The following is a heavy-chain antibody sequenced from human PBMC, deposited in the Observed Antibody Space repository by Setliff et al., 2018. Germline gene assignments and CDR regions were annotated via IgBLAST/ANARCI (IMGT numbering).Heavy chain of an antibody. CDR3: ASWDYSSTSYYYYYTDV. D-gene: IGHD6-19*01. V-gene: IGHV1-69*13. Sequence: GASVKVSCKASGGTFSSYAISWVRQAPGQGLEWMGGIIPIFGTANYAQKFQGRVTITADESTSTAYMELSRLRSEDTAVYYCASWDYSSTSYYYYYTDVWGKGSTVT. CDR1: GGTFSSYA. CDR2: IIPIFGTA. J-gene: IGHJ6*03.